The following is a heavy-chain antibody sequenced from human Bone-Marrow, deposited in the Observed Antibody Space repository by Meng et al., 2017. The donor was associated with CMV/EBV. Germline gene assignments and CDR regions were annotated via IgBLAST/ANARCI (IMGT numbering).Heavy chain of an antibody. J-gene: IGHJ4*02. Sequence: VQLAQWGRGGKRPGSWVKVSCKASGGTFSSYAISGVRQPPGQGLEWMGGIIPIFGTANSAQKFQGRVTITADESTSTAYMGRSSPGSEDTAVYYCGGGWGWGVFDYWGQGTLVTVSS. V-gene: IGHV1-69*12. CDR1: GGTFSSYA. CDR3: GGGWGWGVFDY. CDR2: IIPIFGTA. D-gene: IGHD3-16*01.